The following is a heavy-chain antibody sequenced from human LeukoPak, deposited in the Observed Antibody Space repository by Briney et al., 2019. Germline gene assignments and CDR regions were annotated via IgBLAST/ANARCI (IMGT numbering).Heavy chain of an antibody. CDR3: ARDYYGSGSYYDRPHFDY. J-gene: IGHJ4*02. CDR1: GYTFTGYY. Sequence: ASVKVSCKASGYTFTGYYMHWVRQAPGQGLEWMGWINPNSGGTNYAQKFQGWVTMTRDTSISTAYMELSRLRSDDTAVYYCARDYYGSGSYYDRPHFDYWGQGTLVTVSS. D-gene: IGHD3-10*01. CDR2: INPNSGGT. V-gene: IGHV1-2*04.